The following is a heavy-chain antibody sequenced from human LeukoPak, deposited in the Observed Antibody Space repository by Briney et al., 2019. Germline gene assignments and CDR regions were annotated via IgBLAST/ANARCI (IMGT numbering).Heavy chain of an antibody. Sequence: ASVKVSCKASGYTFSNYGISWVRQAPGQGLEWMGWISAYNGNTNYAQKFQGRVTTTTDTSTSTAYMELSRLRSDDTAVYYCAREYSSSSRPFDYWGQGTLVTVSS. J-gene: IGHJ4*02. CDR3: AREYSSSSRPFDY. D-gene: IGHD6-6*01. V-gene: IGHV1-18*01. CDR1: GYTFSNYG. CDR2: ISAYNGNT.